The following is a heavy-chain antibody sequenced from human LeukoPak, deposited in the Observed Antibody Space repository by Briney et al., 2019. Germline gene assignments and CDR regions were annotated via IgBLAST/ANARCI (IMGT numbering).Heavy chain of an antibody. CDR1: VGSISSGDYH. CDR3: AREAGANAGRVGMDV. CDR2: IYYNGNT. Sequence: SETLSLTCTVSVGSISSGDYHWSWIRQPPGKGLEWIGYIYYNGNTYYNPSLKSRLAISVDTSKNQFSLKLNSVTAADTAVYYCAREAGANAGRVGMDVWGQGTTVTVSS. J-gene: IGHJ6*02. V-gene: IGHV4-30-4*08. D-gene: IGHD3-10*01.